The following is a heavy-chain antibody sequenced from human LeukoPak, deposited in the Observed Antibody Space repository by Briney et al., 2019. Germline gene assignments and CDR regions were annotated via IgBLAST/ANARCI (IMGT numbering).Heavy chain of an antibody. CDR3: AKEVWPGNTGWHLFDS. J-gene: IGHJ4*02. CDR2: ISASGSRT. CDR1: GFTFSTYA. D-gene: IGHD6-19*01. V-gene: IGHV3-23*01. Sequence: PGGSLRLSCAPSGFTFSTYAISWVRQAPGKGLEWVSAISASGSRTYYAGSVKGRFTVSRDNSKDTLYLQMNSLRAEDTAVYYCAKEVWPGNTGWHLFDSWGQGTLVTVSS.